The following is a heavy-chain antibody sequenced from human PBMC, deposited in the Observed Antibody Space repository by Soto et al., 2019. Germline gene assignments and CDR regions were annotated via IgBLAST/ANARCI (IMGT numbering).Heavy chain of an antibody. CDR3: AREYYYDSSGYYDY. J-gene: IGHJ4*02. CDR1: GGTFSSYA. Sequence: QVQXVXXXXXVKKPGSSVKVSCKASGGTFSSYAISWVRQAPGQGLEWMGGIIPIFGTANYAQKFQGRVTITADESTSTAYMELSSLRSEDTAVYYCAREYYYDSSGYYDYWGQGTLVTVSS. V-gene: IGHV1-69*12. D-gene: IGHD3-22*01. CDR2: IIPIFGTA.